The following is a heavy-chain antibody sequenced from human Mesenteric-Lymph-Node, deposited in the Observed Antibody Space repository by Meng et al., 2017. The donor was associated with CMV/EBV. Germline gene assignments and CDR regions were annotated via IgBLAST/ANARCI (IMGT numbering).Heavy chain of an antibody. V-gene: IGHV1-69*05. CDR2: IIPIFGTA. CDR1: GGTFSSYA. D-gene: IGHD4-11*01. J-gene: IGHJ4*02. Sequence: SVKVFCKASGGTFSSYAISWVRQAPGQGLEWMGGIIPIFGTANYAQKFQGRVTLTTDESTSTAYMELSSLRSEDTAVYYCSRATVGTGNYFDYWGQGTLVTVSS. CDR3: SRATVGTGNYFDY.